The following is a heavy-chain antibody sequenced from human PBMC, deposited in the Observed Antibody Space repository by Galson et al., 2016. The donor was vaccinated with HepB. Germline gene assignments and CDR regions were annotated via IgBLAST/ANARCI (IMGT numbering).Heavy chain of an antibody. J-gene: IGHJ2*01. V-gene: IGHV3-20*01. CDR1: GFTFDDYG. CDR2: SNWNGGST. Sequence: SLRLSCAASGFTFDDYGISWVRQAPGKGLEWVSGSNWNGGSTGYADSVKGRFTISRDNAKNSLYLQMNSLRAEDTALYHCARDSSGWALDLWGRGTLVTVSS. CDR3: ARDSSGWALDL. D-gene: IGHD6-19*01.